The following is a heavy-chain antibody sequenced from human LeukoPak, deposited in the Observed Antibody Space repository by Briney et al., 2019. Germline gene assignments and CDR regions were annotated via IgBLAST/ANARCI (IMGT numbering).Heavy chain of an antibody. D-gene: IGHD6-6*01. J-gene: IGHJ4*02. Sequence: GASVKVSCKASGYTFTGYYMHWVRQAPGQGLEWMGWINPNSGGTNYAQKFQGRVTMTRDTSISTAYMELSRLRSDDTAVYYCARENLDSSSAFDYWGQGTLVTVSS. CDR1: GYTFTGYY. CDR2: INPNSGGT. CDR3: ARENLDSSSAFDY. V-gene: IGHV1-2*02.